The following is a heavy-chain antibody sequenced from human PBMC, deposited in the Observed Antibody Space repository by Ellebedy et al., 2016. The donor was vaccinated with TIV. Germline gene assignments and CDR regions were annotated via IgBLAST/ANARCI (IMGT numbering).Heavy chain of an antibody. Sequence: PGGSLTLSCKGSGYSFTSYWIGWVRQMPGKGLDWMGIIYPGDSDTRYSPSFQGQVTISADKSISTAYLQWSSLKASDTAMYYCARRLEWEPHPGYKFDYWGQGTLVTVSS. J-gene: IGHJ4*02. V-gene: IGHV5-51*01. CDR1: GYSFTSYW. CDR2: IYPGDSDT. CDR3: ARRLEWEPHPGYKFDY. D-gene: IGHD1-26*01.